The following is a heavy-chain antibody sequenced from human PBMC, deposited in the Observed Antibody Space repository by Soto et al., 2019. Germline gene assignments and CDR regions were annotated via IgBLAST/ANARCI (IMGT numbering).Heavy chain of an antibody. D-gene: IGHD3-9*01. CDR3: ARALRYFDWSDAFDI. Sequence: LRLSCAASGFTVSSNYMSWVRQAPGKGLEWVSVIYSGGSTYYADSVKGRFTISRDNSKNTLYLQMNSLRAEDTAVYYCARALRYFDWSDAFDIWGQGTMVT. CDR1: GFTVSSNY. V-gene: IGHV3-66*01. CDR2: IYSGGST. J-gene: IGHJ3*02.